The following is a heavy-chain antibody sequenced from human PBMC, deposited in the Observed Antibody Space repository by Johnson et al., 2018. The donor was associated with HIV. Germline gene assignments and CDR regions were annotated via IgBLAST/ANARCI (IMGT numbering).Heavy chain of an antibody. CDR3: ARDKVDDAFHI. CDR1: EFTFSNYW. CDR2: ISHDVNNK. V-gene: IGHV3-30*03. J-gene: IGHJ3*02. Sequence: QVQLVESRGGLVQPGGSLRLSCAASEFTFSNYWMHWVRQAPGKGLEWVAAISHDVNNKFSADSVKGRFTLSRDNSKNTLYLQMNSLRAEDTAVYYCARDKVDDAFHIWGQGTMVNVSS. D-gene: IGHD1-26*01.